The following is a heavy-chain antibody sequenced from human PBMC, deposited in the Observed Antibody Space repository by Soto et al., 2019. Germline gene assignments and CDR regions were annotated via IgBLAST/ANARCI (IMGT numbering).Heavy chain of an antibody. V-gene: IGHV3-30*18. CDR3: AKDKVPYYDFWSGQRWFDP. CDR2: ISNDGNKK. CDR1: GFTFSIHG. J-gene: IGHJ5*02. D-gene: IGHD3-3*01. Sequence: LRLSCAASGFTFSIHGMHWVRQTPGKGLEWVAVISNDGNKKYYVESVEGRFSISRDNSKSIVYLQMNNVRIEDTAKYYCAKDKVPYYDFWSGQRWFDPWGQGTQVTVSS.